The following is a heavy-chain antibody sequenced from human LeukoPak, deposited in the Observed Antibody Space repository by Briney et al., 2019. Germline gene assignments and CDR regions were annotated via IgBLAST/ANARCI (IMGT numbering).Heavy chain of an antibody. V-gene: IGHV1-24*01. CDR1: GYTLTELS. CDR2: FDPEDGET. D-gene: IGHD3-10*01. CDR3: AMATYGSGSSLDY. J-gene: IGHJ4*02. Sequence: GASVKVSCKVSGYTLTELSMHWVRQGPGKGLEWMGGFDPEDGETIYAQKFQGRVTMTEDTSTDTAYMELSSLRSEDTAVYYCAMATYGSGSSLDYWGQGTLVTVSS.